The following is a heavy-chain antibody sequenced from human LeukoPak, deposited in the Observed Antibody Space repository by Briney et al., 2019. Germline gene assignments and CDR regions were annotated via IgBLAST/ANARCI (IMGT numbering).Heavy chain of an antibody. D-gene: IGHD5-18*01. CDR1: GFTFSNYW. CDR3: TTFAGYSYGPYFDY. J-gene: IGHJ4*02. CDR2: INSDGINT. Sequence: GGSLRLSCAASGFTFSNYWMHWVRQAPGKGLVWVSRINSDGINTSYADSVKGRFTISRDNAKNTLNLQMNSLKTEDTAVYYCTTFAGYSYGPYFDYWGQGTLVTVSS. V-gene: IGHV3-74*01.